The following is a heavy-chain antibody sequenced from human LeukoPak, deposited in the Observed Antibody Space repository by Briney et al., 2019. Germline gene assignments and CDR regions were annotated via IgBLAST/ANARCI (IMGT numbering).Heavy chain of an antibody. J-gene: IGHJ4*02. CDR2: ISGSGGNT. Sequence: GGSLRLSRAASGFPFSNYAVSWVRQAPGKGLEWVSVISGSGGNTYYADSVKGRFAISRDNSRNTLFLQMSSLRAEDTAVYYCTTVTLRPVGLWGQGTLVTVSS. V-gene: IGHV3-23*01. CDR1: GFPFSNYA. CDR3: TTVTLRPVGL. D-gene: IGHD3-10*01.